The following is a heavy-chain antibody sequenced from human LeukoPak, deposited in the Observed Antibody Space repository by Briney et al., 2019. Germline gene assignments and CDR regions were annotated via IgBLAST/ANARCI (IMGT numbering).Heavy chain of an antibody. CDR1: GFTFSSYW. D-gene: IGHD3-10*02. CDR2: IKQDVSDK. CDR3: ARVSALFGLPVHFDY. J-gene: IGHJ4*02. V-gene: IGHV3-7*01. Sequence: PGGSLRLSCAASGFTFSSYWMTSVRQAPGKGLEWVANIKQDVSDKYYVDSVKGRLTIASDTAKNSLFLQMNSLRAEDTAVYYCARVSALFGLPVHFDYWGQGTLVTVSS.